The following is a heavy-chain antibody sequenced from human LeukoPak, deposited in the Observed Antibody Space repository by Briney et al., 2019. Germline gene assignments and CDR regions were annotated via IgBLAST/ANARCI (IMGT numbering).Heavy chain of an antibody. D-gene: IGHD6-13*01. CDR2: VSGSVDST. Sequence: PGGSLRLSCAASGFTFSSYAMSWVRQAPGKGLEWVSTVSGSVDSTYYADSAKGRFTISRDNAKNSLYLQMNSLRDEDTAVYYCASGPSSSWFQVDYWGQGTLVIVSS. CDR1: GFTFSSYA. V-gene: IGHV3-23*01. CDR3: ASGPSSSWFQVDY. J-gene: IGHJ4*02.